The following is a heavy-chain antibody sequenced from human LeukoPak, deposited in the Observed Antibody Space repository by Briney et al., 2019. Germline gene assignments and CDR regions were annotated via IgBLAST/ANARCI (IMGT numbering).Heavy chain of an antibody. Sequence: SETLSLTCAVYGGSFSGYYWSWIRQPPGKGLERIGEINHSGSTNYNPSLKSRVTISVDTSKNQFSLKLSSVTAADTAVYYCARGFQYYYDSSGYYHPFDYWGQGTLVTVSS. CDR2: INHSGST. V-gene: IGHV4-34*01. CDR1: GGSFSGYY. D-gene: IGHD3-22*01. CDR3: ARGFQYYYDSSGYYHPFDY. J-gene: IGHJ4*02.